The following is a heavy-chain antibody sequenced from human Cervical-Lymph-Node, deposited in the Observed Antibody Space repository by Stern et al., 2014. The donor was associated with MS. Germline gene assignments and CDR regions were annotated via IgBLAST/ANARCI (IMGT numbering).Heavy chain of an antibody. D-gene: IGHD6-13*01. CDR2: IVVGSGNT. Sequence: QLLESGPEVKKPGTSVKVSCKASGFTFTSSAVQWVRQARGQRLEWIGWIVVGSGNTNYAQKFQERVTITRDMSTSTAYMELSSLRSEDTAVYYCAAPPYSSSWFDDAFDIWGQGTMVTVSS. V-gene: IGHV1-58*01. J-gene: IGHJ3*02. CDR3: AAPPYSSSWFDDAFDI. CDR1: GFTFTSSA.